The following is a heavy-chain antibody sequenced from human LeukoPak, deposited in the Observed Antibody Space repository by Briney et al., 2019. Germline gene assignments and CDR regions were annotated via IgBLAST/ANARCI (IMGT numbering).Heavy chain of an antibody. CDR1: GFTFSSYS. D-gene: IGHD2-21*01. V-gene: IGHV3-21*01. J-gene: IGHJ5*02. Sequence: GGSLRLSCAASGFTFSSYSMNWVRQAPGKGLDWVSSISSSSSYIYYADSVKGRFTISRDNAKNSLYLQMNSLTAEDTAVHYCVRSYHPGGWFDPWGQGTLVTVSS. CDR3: VRSYHPGGWFDP. CDR2: ISSSSSYI.